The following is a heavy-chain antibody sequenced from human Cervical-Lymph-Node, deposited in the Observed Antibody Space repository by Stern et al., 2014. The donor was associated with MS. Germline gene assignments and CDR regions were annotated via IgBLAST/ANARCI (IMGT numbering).Heavy chain of an antibody. D-gene: IGHD4-17*01. CDR1: GFTFSSYS. J-gene: IGHJ4*02. V-gene: IGHV3-21*01. Sequence: EVQLVESGGGLVKPGGSLRLSCVVSGFTFSSYSFNWVRQAPGKVLEWISSISFRSQNIDYADSVKGRFTISRDNAKSSLYLQMNSLRAEDTAVYYCARNFRGDYGDAPGNYWGRGTLVTVSS. CDR3: ARNFRGDYGDAPGNY. CDR2: ISFRSQNI.